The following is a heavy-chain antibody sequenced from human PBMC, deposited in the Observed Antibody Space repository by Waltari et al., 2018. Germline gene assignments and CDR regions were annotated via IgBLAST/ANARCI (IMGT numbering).Heavy chain of an antibody. V-gene: IGHV4-38-2*01. J-gene: IGHJ4*02. CDR2: IYHAGDT. CDR1: GYSINSGYY. CDR3: SRQVLGYCTSAACRRLES. D-gene: IGHD2-2*03. Sequence: QVQLQESGPGLVKPSETLSLTCGVSGYSINSGYYWGWIRQSPGKGLEWIATIYHAGDTFYNPSLKSRVTISMDTSKNQFSLKLNSVTAADTAVYFCSRQVLGYCTSAACRRLESWGQGTLVTVSS.